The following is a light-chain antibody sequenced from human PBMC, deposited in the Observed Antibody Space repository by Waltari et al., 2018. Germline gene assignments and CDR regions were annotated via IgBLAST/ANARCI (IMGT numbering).Light chain of an antibody. CDR1: SSNTGGDY. CDR2: RNN. CDR3: AAWDDSLSGPV. Sequence: QSVLPQPPSASGTPGQRVPIPCSGSSSNTGGDYVYWYQQLPGTAPKLLIYRNNQRPSGVPDRFSGSKSGTSASLAISGLRSEDEADYYCAAWDDSLSGPVFGGGTKLTVL. V-gene: IGLV1-47*01. J-gene: IGLJ3*02.